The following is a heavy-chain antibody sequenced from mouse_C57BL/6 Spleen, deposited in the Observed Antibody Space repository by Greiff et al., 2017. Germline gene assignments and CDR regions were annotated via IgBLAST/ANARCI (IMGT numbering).Heavy chain of an antibody. CDR1: GFTFSDYG. Sequence: DVKLVESGGGLVKPGGSLKLSCAASGFTFSDYGMHWVRQAPEKGLEWVAYISSGSSTIYYADTVKGRFTISRDHAKNTLFLQMTSLRSEDTAMYYCARYDYDYFDYWGQGTTLTVSS. D-gene: IGHD2-4*01. CDR2: ISSGSSTI. CDR3: ARYDYDYFDY. J-gene: IGHJ2*01. V-gene: IGHV5-17*01.